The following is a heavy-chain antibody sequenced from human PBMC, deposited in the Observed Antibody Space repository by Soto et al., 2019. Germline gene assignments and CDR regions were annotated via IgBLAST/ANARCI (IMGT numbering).Heavy chain of an antibody. J-gene: IGHJ1*01. CDR1: GFTFSSYG. CDR2: IWYDGSNK. D-gene: IGHD3-22*01. CDR3: ARSYYYDSSGYYRSFFQH. Sequence: QVQLVESGGGVVQPGRSLRLSCAASGFTFSSYGMHWVRQAPGKGLEWVAVIWYDGSNKYYADSVKGRFTISRDNSKNTXXRQMNSLRAEDTAVYYCARSYYYDSSGYYRSFFQHWGQGTLVTVSS. V-gene: IGHV3-33*01.